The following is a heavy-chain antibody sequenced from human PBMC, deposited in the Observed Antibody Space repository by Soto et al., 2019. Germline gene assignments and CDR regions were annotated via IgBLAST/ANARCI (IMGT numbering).Heavy chain of an antibody. CDR2: ISSAVNT. D-gene: IGHD6-6*01. CDR1: GFTFSDYA. J-gene: IGHJ4*02. Sequence: GGSLRLSCAGSGFTFSDYATSWVRQAPGKGLEWVSAISSAVNTYYADSVKGRFTISRDNSKNTLSLQMNSLRAEDTAVYYCAKQVRDGTSSPYYFDYWGQGTLVTVSS. V-gene: IGHV3-23*01. CDR3: AKQVRDGTSSPYYFDY.